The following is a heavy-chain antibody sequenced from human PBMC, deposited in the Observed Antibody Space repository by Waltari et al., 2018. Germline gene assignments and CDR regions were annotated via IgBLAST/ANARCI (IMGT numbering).Heavy chain of an antibody. CDR3: ARHGTSGVWGSYRGNYGMDV. Sequence: EVQLVQSGTEVKKPGESLKISCKGSGYRFTTYWIGWVRQMPGRGLEWMGIIHPGASALRYSRSFQGQVASSADKSISTAYLQWSSLQASYTAMYYCARHGTSGVWGSYRGNYGMDVWGQGTTLTVSS. D-gene: IGHD3-16*02. V-gene: IGHV5-51*01. CDR2: IHPGASAL. CDR1: GYRFTTYW. J-gene: IGHJ6*02.